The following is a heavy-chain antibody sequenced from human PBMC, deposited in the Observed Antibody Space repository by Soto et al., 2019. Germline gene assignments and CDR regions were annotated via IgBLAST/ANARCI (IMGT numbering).Heavy chain of an antibody. D-gene: IGHD3-10*01. CDR2: IIPILGTA. CDR3: ARGEGRGDY. V-gene: IGHV1-69*08. Sequence: QVQLVQSGAEVKKPGASVKVSCKASGGTFSSYTISWVLQAPGQGLEWMGKIIPILGTANYVQKFQGRVTITADKSTSTAYMELSSLRSEDTAVYYCARGEGRGDYWGQGTLVTVSS. J-gene: IGHJ4*02. CDR1: GGTFSSYT.